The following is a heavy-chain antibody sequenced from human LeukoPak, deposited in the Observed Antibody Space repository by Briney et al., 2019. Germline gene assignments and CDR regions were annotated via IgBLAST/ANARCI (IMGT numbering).Heavy chain of an antibody. CDR2: IYYSGST. Sequence: SETLSLTCTVSGGSISSSSYYWGWIRQPPGKGLEWIGSIYYSGSTYYNPPLKSRVTISVDTSKNQFSLKLSSVTAADTAVYYCARHGPEGSLWFGELPNWFDPWGQGTLVTVSS. CDR3: ARHGPEGSLWFGELPNWFDP. D-gene: IGHD3-10*01. CDR1: GGSISSSSYY. J-gene: IGHJ5*02. V-gene: IGHV4-39*01.